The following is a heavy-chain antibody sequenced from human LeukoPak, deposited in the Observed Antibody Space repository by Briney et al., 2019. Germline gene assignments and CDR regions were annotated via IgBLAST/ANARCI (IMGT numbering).Heavy chain of an antibody. D-gene: IGHD5-12*01. Sequence: RLGSAPPGFSFTDDGIRGEGCSSRWGPERVSGISGSGDNTYYADSVKGRFTISRDNSKNTLYLQMNSLRAEDTAVYYCAKGSGYDTDFDYWGQGTLVSVSS. CDR3: AKGSGYDTDFDY. J-gene: IGHJ4*02. CDR2: ISGSGDNT. CDR1: GFSFTDDG. V-gene: IGHV3-23*01.